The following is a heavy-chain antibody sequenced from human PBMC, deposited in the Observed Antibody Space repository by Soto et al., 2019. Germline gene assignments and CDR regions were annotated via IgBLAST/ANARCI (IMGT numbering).Heavy chain of an antibody. V-gene: IGHV3-30*19. J-gene: IGHJ1*01. D-gene: IGHD3-16*01. Sequence: QVQLVESGGGVVQPGTSLRLSCVGSGFTFRSYVIHWVRQAPGKGLEGVALTSYDGSNKDYGDSVKGRFTISRENSRNTVDLQMDSLRREDTALYYCARWGTTGGLDVWGQGTLVSVSS. CDR2: TSYDGSNK. CDR3: ARWGTTGGLDV. CDR1: GFTFRSYV.